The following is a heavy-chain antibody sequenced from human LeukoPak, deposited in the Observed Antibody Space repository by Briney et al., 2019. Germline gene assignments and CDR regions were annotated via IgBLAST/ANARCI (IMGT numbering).Heavy chain of an antibody. J-gene: IGHJ4*02. D-gene: IGHD1-14*01. CDR3: ARAREPQYYFDY. CDR1: GGSISSGDYY. CDR2: IYYSGST. V-gene: IGHV4-30-4*08. Sequence: SXTLSLTCTVSGGSISSGDYYWSWKRQPQGKGLEGIGYIYYSGSTYDNPYMKSRITISVEKTKNTFSLKLSSVSAADTAVYYCARAREPQYYFDYWGQGTLVTVSS.